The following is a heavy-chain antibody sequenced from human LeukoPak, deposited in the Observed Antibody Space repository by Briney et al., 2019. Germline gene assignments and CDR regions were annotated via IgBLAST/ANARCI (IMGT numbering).Heavy chain of an antibody. CDR1: GFTFGDYA. CDR2: VRSKAYGGTT. D-gene: IGHD3-22*01. J-gene: IGHJ4*02. V-gene: IGHV3-49*03. CDR3: TRRDYDGSAYYVSY. Sequence: PGGSLRLSCTASGFTFGDYAVSWFRQAPGEGLDWVGFVRSKAYGGTTEYAAPVKGRFTISRDDSKSIAYLQMNSLKTEDTAVYYCTRRDYDGSAYYVSYWGQGTLVTVSS.